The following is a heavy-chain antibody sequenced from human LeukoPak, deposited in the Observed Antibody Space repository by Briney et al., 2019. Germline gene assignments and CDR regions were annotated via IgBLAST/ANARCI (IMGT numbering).Heavy chain of an antibody. CDR1: GFTFSSYA. Sequence: GGSLRLPCAASGFTFSSYAMSWVRQAPGKGLEWVSAISGSGGSTYYADSVKGRFTISRDNSKNTLYLQMNSLRAEDTAVYYCAKGVGLRYFDWLLGGGQFDYWGQGTLVTVPS. D-gene: IGHD3-9*01. V-gene: IGHV3-23*01. CDR3: AKGVGLRYFDWLLGGGQFDY. CDR2: ISGSGGST. J-gene: IGHJ4*02.